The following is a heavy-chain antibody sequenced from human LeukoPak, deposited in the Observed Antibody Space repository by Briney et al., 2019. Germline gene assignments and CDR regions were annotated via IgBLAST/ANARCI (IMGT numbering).Heavy chain of an antibody. J-gene: IGHJ3*02. V-gene: IGHV1-46*01. CDR2: INPSGGST. Sequence: ASVKVSCKASGYTFTSYYMHWVRQAPGQGLEWMGIINPSGGSTSYAQKFQGRVTMTRDMSTSTVYMELSSLRSDDTAVYYCARESFTTVTSATDAFDIWGQGTMVTVSS. CDR1: GYTFTSYY. D-gene: IGHD4-17*01. CDR3: ARESFTTVTSATDAFDI.